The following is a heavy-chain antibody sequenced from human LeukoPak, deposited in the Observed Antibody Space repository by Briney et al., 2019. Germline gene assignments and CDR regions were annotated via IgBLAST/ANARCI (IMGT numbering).Heavy chain of an antibody. CDR1: GYTFTSYG. V-gene: IGHV1-18*01. J-gene: IGHJ4*02. D-gene: IGHD3-22*01. CDR3: ARDERYDSSGYPFDY. Sequence: APVKVSCKASGYTFTSYGISWVRQAPGQGLEWMGWISPYNGNTNYAQKLQGRVTMTTDTSTSTAYMELRSLRPDDTAVYYCARDERYDSSGYPFDYWGQGTLVTVSS. CDR2: ISPYNGNT.